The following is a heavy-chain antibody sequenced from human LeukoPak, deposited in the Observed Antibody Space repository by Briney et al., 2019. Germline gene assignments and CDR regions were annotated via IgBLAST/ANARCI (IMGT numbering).Heavy chain of an antibody. V-gene: IGHV3-53*01. D-gene: IGHD5-12*01. Sequence: GGSLRLSCAASGFTVSSNYMSWVRQAPGKGLEWVSVMYSGGSTYYADSVKGRFTISRDNSKNTLYLQMNSLRAEDTAVYYCARESSDYDPYFDYWGQGNRVTVSS. CDR2: MYSGGST. CDR3: ARESSDYDPYFDY. CDR1: GFTVSSNY. J-gene: IGHJ4*02.